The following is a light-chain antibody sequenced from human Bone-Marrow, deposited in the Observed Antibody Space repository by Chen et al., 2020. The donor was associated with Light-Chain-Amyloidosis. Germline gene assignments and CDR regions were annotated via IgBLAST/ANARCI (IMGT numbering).Light chain of an antibody. CDR1: QTISSNY. CDR2: GSS. CDR3: GHNGTSPLT. Sequence: EIVLTQSPVTLALSPGEAANPSCRASQTISSNYLTWYQQKFGQAPRLLIYGSSSWATVIADRFTGSGSGTDCTLTISRLAPETFPMYFCGHNGTSPLTFGRGSKVEIK. J-gene: IGKJ4*01. V-gene: IGKV3-20*01.